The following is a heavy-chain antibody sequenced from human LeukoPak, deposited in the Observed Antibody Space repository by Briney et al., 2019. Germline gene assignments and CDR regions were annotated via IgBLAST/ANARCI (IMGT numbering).Heavy chain of an antibody. CDR1: GGSVSSGSYY. J-gene: IGHJ4*02. CDR3: ARAPYYYDSSGYWALLYYFDY. V-gene: IGHV4-61*01. Sequence: SETLSLTCTVSGGSVSSGSYYWSWIRQPPGKGLEWIGYIYYSGSTNYNPSLKSRVTILVDTSKNQFSLKLSSVTAADTAVYYCARAPYYYDSSGYWALLYYFDYWGQGTLVTVSS. CDR2: IYYSGST. D-gene: IGHD3-22*01.